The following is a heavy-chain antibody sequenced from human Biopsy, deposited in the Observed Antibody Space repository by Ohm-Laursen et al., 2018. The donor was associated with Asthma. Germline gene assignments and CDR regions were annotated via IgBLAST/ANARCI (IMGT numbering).Heavy chain of an antibody. V-gene: IGHV4-39*01. CDR2: IYYSGTT. Sequence: SQTLSLTCTVSGGSINIGDYYWGWIRQPPGKGLEWIGSIYYSGTTYYNPSLKSRVTVSADIFKNQFSLILTSVTGADTALYYCVRGSSNWHNGPFHYYYALDVWGQGTPVTVSS. J-gene: IGHJ6*02. CDR1: GGSINIGDYY. D-gene: IGHD1/OR15-1a*01. CDR3: VRGSSNWHNGPFHYYYALDV.